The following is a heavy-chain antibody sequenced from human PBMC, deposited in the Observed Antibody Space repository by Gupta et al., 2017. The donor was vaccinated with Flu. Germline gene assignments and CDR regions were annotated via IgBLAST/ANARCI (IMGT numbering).Heavy chain of an antibody. J-gene: IGHJ6*02. CDR3: AREIRVVTHGRDV. D-gene: IGHD3-3*01. CDR2: ILYDGGDK. Sequence: QVQLVESGGGVVQPGRSLSLSCEVSGFTFSNYGMYWVRRAPGKGLGWGAVILYDGGDKYYEDSVKGRFTNSRDNSMDTLYLQMNSLRAEGAAVYYCAREIRVVTHGRDVWGQGTTVTVSS. V-gene: IGHV3-33*05. CDR1: GFTFSNYG.